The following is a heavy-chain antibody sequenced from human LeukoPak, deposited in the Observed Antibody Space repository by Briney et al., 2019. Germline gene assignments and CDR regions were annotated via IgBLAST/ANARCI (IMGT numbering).Heavy chain of an antibody. V-gene: IGHV3-23*01. J-gene: IGHJ4*02. CDR2: ISVSDGST. CDR1: GFTFRHFA. CDR3: AKPPLTSGWNLKGFDS. Sequence: HPGGSLKLSCAASGFTFRHFAMNWVRQAPGKGLEWVSVISVSDGSTYYADSVRGRFTISRDNSKNTLFLQLNGLRAEDTAIYFCAKPPLTSGWNLKGFDSWGQGTLVTVSS. D-gene: IGHD6-19*01.